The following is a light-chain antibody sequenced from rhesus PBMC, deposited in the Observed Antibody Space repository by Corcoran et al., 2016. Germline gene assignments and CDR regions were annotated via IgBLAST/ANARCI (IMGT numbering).Light chain of an antibody. J-gene: IGKJ2*01. V-gene: IGKV7-13*01. CDR3: LQNKNSPYS. CDR2: QAS. Sequence: DIVLTQSPASLAVSPGQRATITCRARESVSFFGINLIHWYQQKTGQPPKPRIYQASNKDTGVLARFSGSGSGTDFTLTINPVEADDAADYYCLQNKNSPYSFGQGTKVEIK. CDR1: ESVSFFGINL.